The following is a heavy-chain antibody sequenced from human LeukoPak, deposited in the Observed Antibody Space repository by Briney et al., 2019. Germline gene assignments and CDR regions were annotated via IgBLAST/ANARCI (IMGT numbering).Heavy chain of an antibody. CDR3: ARDPTGEFWIGYPSGYFDY. V-gene: IGHV3-30*02. Sequence: GGSLRLSCAASGFMFSEYGMHWVRQAPGKGLEWVAFIRDDGSNKLSADSVKGRFTISRDNSKNTVSLQMNSLRAEDTAVYYCARDPTGEFWIGYPSGYFDYWGQGTLITVSS. D-gene: IGHD3-3*01. CDR1: GFMFSEYG. J-gene: IGHJ4*02. CDR2: IRDDGSNK.